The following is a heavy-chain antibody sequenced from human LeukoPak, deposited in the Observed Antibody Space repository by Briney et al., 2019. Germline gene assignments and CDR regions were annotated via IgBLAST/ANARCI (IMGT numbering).Heavy chain of an antibody. CDR2: IYHSGST. CDR1: GGSISSGGYS. J-gene: IGHJ4*02. CDR3: ARQVYDSSGYFYYFDY. V-gene: IGHV4-30-2*01. D-gene: IGHD3-22*01. Sequence: SQTLSLTCAVSGGSISSGGYSWSWIRQPPGKGLEWIGYIYHSGSTYYNPSLKSRVTISVDRSKNQFSLKLSSVTAADTAVYYCARQVYDSSGYFYYFDYWGQGTLVTVSS.